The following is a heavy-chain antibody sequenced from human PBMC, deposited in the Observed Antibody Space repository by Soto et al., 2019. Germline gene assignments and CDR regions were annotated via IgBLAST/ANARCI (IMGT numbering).Heavy chain of an antibody. CDR2: IDGGADST. J-gene: IGHJ4*02. V-gene: IGHV3-23*01. Sequence: PGGSLRLSSAASGFKFRSCAMGWVRQAPGKGLEWVSAIDGGADSTYYADSVKGRFTMSRDNSKNTLHLQMNSLRAEDTAVYYCAKRSGYSSGWHFDYWGQGTLVTVSS. D-gene: IGHD6-19*01. CDR3: AKRSGYSSGWHFDY. CDR1: GFKFRSCA.